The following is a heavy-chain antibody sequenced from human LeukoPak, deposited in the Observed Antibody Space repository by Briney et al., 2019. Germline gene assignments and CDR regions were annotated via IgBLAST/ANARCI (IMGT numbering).Heavy chain of an antibody. D-gene: IGHD3-22*01. CDR3: ASYYDSSGLGGPYYFDY. V-gene: IGHV3-7*01. CDR1: GFTFSSYD. Sequence: QAGGSLRLSCAASGFTFSSYDMSWVRQAPGKGLEWVANIKPDGSQIYYVDSVKGRFTISRDNAKNSLYLQMNSLRAEDTAVYYCASYYDSSGLGGPYYFDYWGQGTLVTVSS. CDR2: IKPDGSQI. J-gene: IGHJ4*02.